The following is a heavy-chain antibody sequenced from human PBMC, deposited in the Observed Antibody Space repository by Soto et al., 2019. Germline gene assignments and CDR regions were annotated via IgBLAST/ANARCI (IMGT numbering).Heavy chain of an antibody. CDR1: GYTFTNYG. CDR3: ARVPTDSSGYYKYYFDY. V-gene: IGHV1-18*04. CDR2: INPYNGNT. D-gene: IGHD3-22*01. J-gene: IGHJ4*02. Sequence: QVQLLQSEAEVKNPGASVKVSCKASGYTFTNYGIIWQRQAPGQGLEWRGWINPYNGNTYYAQRVQGRVTMTTDTSTSTAYMELRSLRSDDTAVYYCARVPTDSSGYYKYYFDYWGQGTLVTVSS.